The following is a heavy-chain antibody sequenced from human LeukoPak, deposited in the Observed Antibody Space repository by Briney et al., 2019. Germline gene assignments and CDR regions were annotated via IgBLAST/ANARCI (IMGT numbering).Heavy chain of an antibody. Sequence: GGSLRLSCAASGFTFSSYSMNWVRQAPGKGLEWVSSISSSSSYIYYADSVKGRFTISRDNAKNSLYLQMNSLRAEDTAVYYCASGGRDYCSSTSCYAPKYAFDIWGQGTMVTVSS. CDR1: GFTFSSYS. CDR2: ISSSSSYI. D-gene: IGHD2-2*01. V-gene: IGHV3-21*01. CDR3: ASGGRDYCSSTSCYAPKYAFDI. J-gene: IGHJ3*02.